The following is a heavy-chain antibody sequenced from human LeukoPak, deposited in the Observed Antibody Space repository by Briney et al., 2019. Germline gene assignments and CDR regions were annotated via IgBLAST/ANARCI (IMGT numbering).Heavy chain of an antibody. V-gene: IGHV3-73*01. CDR3: AKDSGIQLWLEAIDY. CDR1: GFTFSGSA. D-gene: IGHD5-18*01. CDR2: IRSKANSYAT. J-gene: IGHJ4*02. Sequence: GGSLRLSCAASGFTFSGSAMHWVRQASGKGLEWVGRIRSKANSYATVYAASVKGRFTISRDDSKNTAYLQMNSLKTEDTAVYYCAKDSGIQLWLEAIDYWGQGTLVTVSS.